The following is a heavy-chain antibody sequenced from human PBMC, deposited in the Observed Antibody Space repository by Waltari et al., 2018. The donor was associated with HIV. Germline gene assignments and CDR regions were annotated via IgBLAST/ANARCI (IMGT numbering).Heavy chain of an antibody. J-gene: IGHJ6*02. Sequence: EVQLVESGGGLVKPGGSLRLSCAASGFTFSSYSMNWVRQAPGKGLEWVSSTSSSSSYIYYADSVKGRFTISRDNAKNSLYLQMNSLRAEDTAVHYCARDFWGGYYYGMDVWGQGTTVTVSS. CDR1: GFTFSSYS. D-gene: IGHD3-16*01. V-gene: IGHV3-21*01. CDR2: TSSSSSYI. CDR3: ARDFWGGYYYGMDV.